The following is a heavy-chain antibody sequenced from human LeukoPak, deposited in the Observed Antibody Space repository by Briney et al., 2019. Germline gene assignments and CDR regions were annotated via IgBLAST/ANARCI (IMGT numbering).Heavy chain of an antibody. CDR1: GGTVSSFT. CDR2: GVPFFGAT. V-gene: IGHV1-69*05. J-gene: IGHJ3*01. CDR3: ARFSTVLGSVKYDFWTDDAFDL. D-gene: IGHD3/OR15-3a*01. Sequence: SVKVSCKASGGTVSSFTINWVRQAPGQGLEWMGGGVPFFGATSYAQGFRGRLTISTDESAATAYMELTSLKSDDTAMYYCARFSTVLGSVKYDFWTDDAFDLWGQGTLVTVS.